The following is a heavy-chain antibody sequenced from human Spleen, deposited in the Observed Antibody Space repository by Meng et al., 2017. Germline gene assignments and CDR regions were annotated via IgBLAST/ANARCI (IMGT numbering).Heavy chain of an antibody. J-gene: IGHJ4*02. CDR2: ISSSGSPM. CDR1: GFTFSNYA. V-gene: IGHV3-11*04. Sequence: GGSLRLSCEGSGFTFSNYAMSWVRQAPGKGLEWVSYISSSGSPMHYADSVKGRFTISRDNAKNSVFLQMNSLTVDDTAVYYCARDLKLGADYWGQGTLVTVSS. D-gene: IGHD3-10*01. CDR3: ARDLKLGADY.